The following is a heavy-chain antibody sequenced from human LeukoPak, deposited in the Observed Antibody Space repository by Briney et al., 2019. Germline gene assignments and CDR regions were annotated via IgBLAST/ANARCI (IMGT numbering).Heavy chain of an antibody. CDR3: AKKGIRVDSPDWFDP. V-gene: IGHV3-23*01. D-gene: IGHD3-10*01. CDR1: GFSLSNHG. CDR2: ISSSGDST. Sequence: PGGSLRLSCAASGFSLSNHGMSWVRQVPGKGLEWVSSISSSGDSTYYADSVKGRFTISRDISMNTLYLQMNSLGAEDTAIYYCAKKGIRVDSPDWFDPWGQGTLVTVSS. J-gene: IGHJ5*02.